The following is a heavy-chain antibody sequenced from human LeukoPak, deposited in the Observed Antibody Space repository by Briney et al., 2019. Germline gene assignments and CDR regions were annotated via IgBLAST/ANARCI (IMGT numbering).Heavy chain of an antibody. V-gene: IGHV3-21*01. D-gene: IGHD2-2*01. Sequence: KTGGSLRLSCAASGFTFSSYSMNWVRQAPGKGLEWVSSISSSSSYIYYADSVKGRFTISRDNAKNSLYLQMNSLRAEDTAVYYCASQYCSSTSCYVGLVGYWGQGTLVTVSS. CDR3: ASQYCSSTSCYVGLVGY. CDR2: ISSSSSYI. CDR1: GFTFSSYS. J-gene: IGHJ4*02.